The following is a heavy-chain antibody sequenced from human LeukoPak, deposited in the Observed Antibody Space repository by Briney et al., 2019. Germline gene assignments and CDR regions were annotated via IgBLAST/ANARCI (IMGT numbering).Heavy chain of an antibody. CDR2: IYYSGIT. V-gene: IGHV4-39*07. CDR3: ARSGPAAGRPDAFNI. D-gene: IGHD2-2*01. J-gene: IGHJ3*02. Sequence: SETLSLTCTLSGDSISSSSFYWGWIRQPPGKGLECIGTIYYSGITYYSSSLKSRVTISVDTSKNQFSLRLSSVTAADTAPYFCARSGPAAGRPDAFNIWGQGTMVTVSS. CDR1: GDSISSSSFY.